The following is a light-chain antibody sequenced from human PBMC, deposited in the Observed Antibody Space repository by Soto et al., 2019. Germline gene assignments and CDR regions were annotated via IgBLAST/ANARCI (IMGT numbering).Light chain of an antibody. CDR3: SSYSSSSTLV. V-gene: IGLV2-14*01. CDR2: DVS. J-gene: IGLJ2*01. Sequence: QSALTQPASVSGSPQQSITISCTRTSSDVGGYNYVSWYQQHPGKAPKLMIYDVSNRPSGVSNRFSGSKSGNTASLTISGLQAEDEADYYCSSYSSSSTLVFGGGTKLTVL. CDR1: SSDVGGYNY.